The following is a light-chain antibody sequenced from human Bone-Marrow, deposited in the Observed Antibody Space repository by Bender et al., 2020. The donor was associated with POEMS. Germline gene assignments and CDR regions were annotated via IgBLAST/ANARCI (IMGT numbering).Light chain of an antibody. Sequence: QSALTQPASVSGSPGQSITISCTGSSSDIGADNTVSWFQQHPGKAPKLIIFAVNRRPSGISDRLSGSKSGNTAYLTISGLQAEDEADYFCNSYATYNTYVFGTGTRVTVL. CDR1: SSDIGADNT. J-gene: IGLJ1*01. V-gene: IGLV2-14*03. CDR2: AVN. CDR3: NSYATYNTYV.